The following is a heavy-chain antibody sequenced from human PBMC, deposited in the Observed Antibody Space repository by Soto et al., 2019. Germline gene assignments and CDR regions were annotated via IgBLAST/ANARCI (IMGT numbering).Heavy chain of an antibody. J-gene: IGHJ4*02. D-gene: IGHD5-12*01. CDR1: GGSISSSSYY. CDR3: ARAHFIVATIVGLDY. V-gene: IGHV4-39*01. Sequence: PSETLSLTCTVSGGSISSSSYYWGWIRQPPGKGLEWIGSIYYSGSTYYNPSLKSRVTISVDTSKNQFSLKLSSVTAADTAVYYCARAHFIVATIVGLDYWGQGTLVT. CDR2: IYYSGST.